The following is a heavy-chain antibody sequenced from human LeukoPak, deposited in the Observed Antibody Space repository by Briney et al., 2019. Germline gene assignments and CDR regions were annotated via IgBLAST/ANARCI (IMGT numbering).Heavy chain of an antibody. CDR1: GFTFSNHA. CDR2: ISGGGRTT. J-gene: IGHJ4*02. CDR3: AKNVVVKRYIDF. D-gene: IGHD2-15*01. V-gene: IGHV3-23*01. Sequence: GGSLRLSCAASGFTFSNHAMSWVRQAPGKGLQWVAVISGGGRTTEYEDSAKGRFTISRDNSKNTLSLQMNSLTVEDTAIYFCAKNVVVKRYIDFWGQGTLVTVSS.